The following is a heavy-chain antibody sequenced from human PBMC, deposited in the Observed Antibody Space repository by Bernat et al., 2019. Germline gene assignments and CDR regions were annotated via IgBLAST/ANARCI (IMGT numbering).Heavy chain of an antibody. V-gene: IGHV3-74*02. CDR3: ARSRGALVDY. CDR2: INSEGSST. J-gene: IGHJ4*02. CDR1: GFSFSGYW. D-gene: IGHD2-15*01. Sequence: EVQLLESGGGLVQPGGSLRLSCASSGFSFSGYWMHWVRQDPGKGLVWVSRINSEGSSTNYADSVKGRFTISRDNAKNTLYLQMNSLRAEDTAVYYCARSRGALVDYWGQGTLVTVSS.